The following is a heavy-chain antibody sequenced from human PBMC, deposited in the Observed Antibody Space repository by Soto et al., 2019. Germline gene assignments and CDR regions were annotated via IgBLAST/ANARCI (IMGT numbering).Heavy chain of an antibody. D-gene: IGHD3-3*01. CDR3: ARPYDFWTGYYLPGDA. V-gene: IGHV3-74*01. CDR1: GFSFSSSW. Sequence: EVQLVESGGGLVQPGESLRLACAASGFSFSSSWMHWVRQTPGKGLMWISRINVDGSNIRYADSVKGRFTISRDNARNTLYLQMNNLTAEDTAVYYCARPYDFWTGYYLPGDAWGKGTLVTVSS. J-gene: IGHJ5*02. CDR2: INVDGSNI.